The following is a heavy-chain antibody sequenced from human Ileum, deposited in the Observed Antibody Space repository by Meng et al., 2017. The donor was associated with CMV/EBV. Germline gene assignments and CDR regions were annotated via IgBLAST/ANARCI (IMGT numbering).Heavy chain of an antibody. J-gene: IGHJ4*02. V-gene: IGHV2-5*01. CDR3: AHRYDFSSGLHY. CDR2: IFYNDDK. Sequence: SGPTLVKPTQTLTLTCTFSGFSLSSSGVGVVWIRQPPGKALEWLALIFYNDDKRYSPSLKSRLTIRKDTSKNQVILTMTNMDPVDIGTYYCAHRYDFSSGLHYWGQGALVTVSS. D-gene: IGHD3-3*01. CDR1: GFSLSSSGVG.